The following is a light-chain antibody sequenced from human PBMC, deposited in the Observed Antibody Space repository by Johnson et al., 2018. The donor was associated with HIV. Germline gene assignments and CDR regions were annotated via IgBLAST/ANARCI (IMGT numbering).Light chain of an antibody. CDR1: SSNIGNNS. J-gene: IGLJ1*01. V-gene: IGLV1-51*01. Sequence: QSVLTQPPSVSAAPGQKVTISCSGSSSNIGNNSVSWYQQVPGTAPKLLIYDNHKRPSGIPDRFSGSKSGTSATPAITGLQAGDEADYYCGTWDTSLSAYVFGTGTKVTVL. CDR2: DNH. CDR3: GTWDTSLSAYV.